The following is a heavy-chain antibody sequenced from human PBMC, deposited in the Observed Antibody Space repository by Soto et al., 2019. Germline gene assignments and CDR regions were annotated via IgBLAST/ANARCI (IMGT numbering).Heavy chain of an antibody. Sequence: SETLSLTCTVSGGSLRSYYWSWIRQPPGKGLEWIGYIYYAGSTTYNPSLKSRVTISLDTSKNQFSLELKTVTAADTAVYYCARLGGYYQALDSWGQGTLVTVSS. V-gene: IGHV4-59*08. J-gene: IGHJ4*02. CDR2: IYYAGST. CDR1: GGSLRSYY. D-gene: IGHD3-3*01. CDR3: ARLGGYYQALDS.